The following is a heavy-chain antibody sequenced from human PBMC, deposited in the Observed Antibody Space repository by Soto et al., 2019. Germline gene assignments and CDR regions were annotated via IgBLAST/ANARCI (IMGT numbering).Heavy chain of an antibody. CDR3: ARDARGWPDY. CDR2: ISSGSTTI. CDR1: GFTFSSYS. D-gene: IGHD6-19*01. V-gene: IGHV3-48*01. J-gene: IGHJ4*02. Sequence: EVQLVESGGGLVQPGGSLRLSCAASGFTFSSYSMNWVRQAPGKGLECVSYISSGSTTIYYADSVKGRFTISRDNTKNSLYLQMNSLRAEDAAVYYCARDARGWPDYWGQGALVTVSS.